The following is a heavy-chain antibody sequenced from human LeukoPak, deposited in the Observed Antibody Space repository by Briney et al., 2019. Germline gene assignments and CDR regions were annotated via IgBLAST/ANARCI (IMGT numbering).Heavy chain of an antibody. V-gene: IGHV1-69*04. CDR2: IIPILGIA. Sequence: ASVKVSCKASGGTFSSYAISWVRQAPGQGLEWMGRIIPILGIANYAQKFQGRVTITADKSTSTAYMELSSLRSEDTAVYYCASCPAAGRVRGGGYFQHWGQGTLVTVSS. D-gene: IGHD6-13*01. J-gene: IGHJ1*01. CDR1: GGTFSSYA. CDR3: ASCPAAGRVRGGGYFQH.